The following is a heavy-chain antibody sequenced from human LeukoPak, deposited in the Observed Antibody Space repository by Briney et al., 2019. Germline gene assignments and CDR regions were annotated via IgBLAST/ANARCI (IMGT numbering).Heavy chain of an antibody. CDR3: ARDFDSSGYVGYFDY. D-gene: IGHD3-22*01. Sequence: GGSLRLSCAASGFTFSSYSMNWVRQAPGKGLEWVSCISSSSSTIYYADSVKGRFTISRDNAKNSLYLQMISLRAEDTAVYYCARDFDSSGYVGYFDYWGQGTLVTVSS. CDR2: ISSSSSTI. V-gene: IGHV3-48*01. J-gene: IGHJ4*02. CDR1: GFTFSSYS.